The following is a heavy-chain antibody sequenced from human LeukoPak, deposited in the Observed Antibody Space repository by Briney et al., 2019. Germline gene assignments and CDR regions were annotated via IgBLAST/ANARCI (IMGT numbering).Heavy chain of an antibody. CDR1: GYTFTGYY. Sequence: ASVKVSCKASGYTFTGYYMHWVRQAPGQGLEWMGWINPSSGGTNYAQKFQGRVTMTRDTSISTAYMELSRLRSDDTAVYYCAKYSYGFNTFDYWGQGTLVTVSS. J-gene: IGHJ4*02. D-gene: IGHD5-18*01. CDR2: INPSSGGT. V-gene: IGHV1-2*02. CDR3: AKYSYGFNTFDY.